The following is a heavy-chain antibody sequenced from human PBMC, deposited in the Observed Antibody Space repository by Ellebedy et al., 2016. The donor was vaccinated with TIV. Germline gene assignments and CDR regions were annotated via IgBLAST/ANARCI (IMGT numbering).Heavy chain of an antibody. CDR2: IKGDESRST. V-gene: IGHV3-74*01. D-gene: IGHD6-19*01. CDR1: GFSFSDYW. CDR3: AKDLHVAGCDY. Sequence: GESLKISCVASGFSFSDYWMHWVRQAPGKGLEWVSRIKGDESRSTDYADSVKGRFTVSRDNAKNTLYLQMNSLRAEDTAVYYCAKDLHVAGCDYWGQGTLVTVSS. J-gene: IGHJ4*02.